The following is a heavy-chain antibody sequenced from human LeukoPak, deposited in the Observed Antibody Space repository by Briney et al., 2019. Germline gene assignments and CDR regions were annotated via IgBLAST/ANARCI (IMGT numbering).Heavy chain of an antibody. Sequence: SETLSLTCAVYGGSFSGYYWSWVRQPPGKGLEWIGEINHSGSTNYNPSLKSRVTISVDTSKDQFSLKLSSVTAADTAVYYCTYSRAFDYWGQGTLVTVSS. J-gene: IGHJ4*02. CDR3: TYSRAFDY. CDR1: GGSFSGYY. V-gene: IGHV4-34*01. D-gene: IGHD2-15*01. CDR2: INHSGST.